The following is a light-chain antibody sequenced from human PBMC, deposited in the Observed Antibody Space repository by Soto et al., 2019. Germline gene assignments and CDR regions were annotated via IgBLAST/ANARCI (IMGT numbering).Light chain of an antibody. V-gene: IGKV3-15*01. J-gene: IGKJ1*01. CDR1: QSAISN. CDR2: DAS. CDR3: QHYNSYSEA. Sequence: EIVLTQSPGTLSVSPGERATLSCRASQSAISNLAWYQQKPGQTPRLLIYDASTRATDIPARFSGSGSGTEFTLTISSLQPDDFATYYCQHYNSYSEAFGQGTKVDIK.